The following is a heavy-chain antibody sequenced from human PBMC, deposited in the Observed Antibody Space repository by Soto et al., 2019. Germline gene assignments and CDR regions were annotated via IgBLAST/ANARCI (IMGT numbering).Heavy chain of an antibody. D-gene: IGHD3-10*01. J-gene: IGHJ4*02. CDR3: ARLFDVSETSYFGY. Sequence: RGESLKISCKGSGYSFTSYWISWVRQMPGKGLEWMGRIDPSDSYTNYSPSFQGQVTISADKSITTAYPQWSTLKASDTAMYYWARLFDVSETSYFGYGGQGTLVTVSS. V-gene: IGHV5-10-1*04. CDR2: IDPSDSYT. CDR1: GYSFTSYW.